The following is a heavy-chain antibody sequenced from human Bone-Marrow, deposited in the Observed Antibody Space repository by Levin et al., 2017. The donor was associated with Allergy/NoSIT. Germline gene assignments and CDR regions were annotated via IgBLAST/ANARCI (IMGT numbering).Heavy chain of an antibody. D-gene: IGHD4-11*01. J-gene: IGHJ4*02. CDR3: ARDPHYTSTTGEY. CDR2: INPNNGAT. V-gene: IGHV1-2*02. Sequence: GESLKISCKASGYTFTAYYVHWVRRAPGTGLEWMGWINPNNGATNYAPRFQGRVTMTRDTSTTTAFMELSGLTSDDTAFYYCARDPHYTSTTGEYWGQGTLVTVSS. CDR1: GYTFTAYY.